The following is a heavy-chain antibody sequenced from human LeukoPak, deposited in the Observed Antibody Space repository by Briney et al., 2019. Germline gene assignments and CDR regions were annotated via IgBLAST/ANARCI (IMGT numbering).Heavy chain of an antibody. D-gene: IGHD6-19*01. V-gene: IGHV4-4*07. CDR2: IYTSGST. J-gene: IGHJ4*02. Sequence: SETLSLTCTVSGGSISSYYWSWIRQPAGKGLEWIGRIYTSGSTNYNPSLKSRVTISVDKSKNQFSLKLSSVTAADMAVYYCARVMSSGWYYDYWGQGTLVTVSS. CDR1: GGSISSYY. CDR3: ARVMSSGWYYDY.